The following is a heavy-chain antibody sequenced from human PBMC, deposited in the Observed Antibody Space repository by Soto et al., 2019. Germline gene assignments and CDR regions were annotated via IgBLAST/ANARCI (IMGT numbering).Heavy chain of an antibody. Sequence: QVQVVESGGGVVQPGRSLRLSCAASGFTFSSFGMHWVRQAPGKGLEWVSLIWYDGSKKSYGDSVKGRFTISRDNSRNTVYLQMNSLRADDTAGYYCARDASDYSLWSGYYPSRNGMDVWGQGTTVTVSS. CDR1: GFTFSSFG. V-gene: IGHV3-33*01. D-gene: IGHD3-3*01. CDR2: IWYDGSKK. CDR3: ARDASDYSLWSGYYPSRNGMDV. J-gene: IGHJ6*02.